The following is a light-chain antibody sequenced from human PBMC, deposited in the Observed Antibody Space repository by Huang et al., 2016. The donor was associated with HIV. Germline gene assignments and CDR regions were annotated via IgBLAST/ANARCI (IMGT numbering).Light chain of an antibody. CDR1: QDINNS. CDR2: AAS. V-gene: IGKV1-17*03. Sequence: DIQMTQSPSAVSASVGDKVTITCRASQDINNSLAWFQQKPGKVPKLLIFAASSLQSGVPSRFSGSGSGTDFTLTISSLQPEDFATYYCLQYNNYPLTFGPGTKVDFK. J-gene: IGKJ3*01. CDR3: LQYNNYPLT.